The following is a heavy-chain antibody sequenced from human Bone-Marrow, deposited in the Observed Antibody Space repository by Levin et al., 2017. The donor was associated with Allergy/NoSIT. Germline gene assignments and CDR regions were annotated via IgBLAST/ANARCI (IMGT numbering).Heavy chain of an antibody. CDR3: TTGIQLPLVVVPAAMRIPPKRDYYYYGMDV. V-gene: IGHV3-15*01. CDR1: GFTFSNAW. CDR2: IKSKTDGGTT. Sequence: AGGSLRLSCAASGFTFSNAWMSWVRQAPGKGLEWVGRIKSKTDGGTTDYAAPVKGRFTISRDDSKNTLYLQMNSLKTEDTAVYYCTTGIQLPLVVVPAAMRIPPKRDYYYYGMDVWGQGTTVTVSS. D-gene: IGHD2-2*01. J-gene: IGHJ6*02.